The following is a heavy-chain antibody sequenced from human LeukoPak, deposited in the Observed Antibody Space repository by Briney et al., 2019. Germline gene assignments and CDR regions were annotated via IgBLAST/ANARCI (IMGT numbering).Heavy chain of an antibody. D-gene: IGHD1-26*01. J-gene: IGHJ4*02. V-gene: IGHV3-20*04. CDR1: GFTFDNYG. CDR2: ISWNGGDT. CDR3: ARDRGSGRYPAGDY. Sequence: GGSLRLSCAASGFTFDNYGMSWVRQAPGKGLEWVSGISWNGGDTGYADSVKGRFTISRDNAKNSLYLQMNSLRAEDTALYFCARDRGSGRYPAGDYWGQGTLVTVSS.